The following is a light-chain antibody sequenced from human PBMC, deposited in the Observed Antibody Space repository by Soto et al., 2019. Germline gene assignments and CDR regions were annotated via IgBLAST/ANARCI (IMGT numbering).Light chain of an antibody. CDR2: DVS. J-gene: IGLJ2*01. Sequence: QSALTQPASVSGSPGQSITISCTGTSSDVGGYNYVYWYQQHPGKAPKLMIYDVSNRPSGVSNRFSGSKSGNTASLTISGLQAEDEHDYYCSSYTSSSTPMVFGGGTKLTVL. CDR1: SSDVGGYNY. V-gene: IGLV2-14*01. CDR3: SSYTSSSTPMV.